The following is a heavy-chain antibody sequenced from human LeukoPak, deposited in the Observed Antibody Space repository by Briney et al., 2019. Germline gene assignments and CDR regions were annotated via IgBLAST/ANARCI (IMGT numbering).Heavy chain of an antibody. J-gene: IGHJ4*02. CDR1: AFTFSSYG. CDR2: IRYDGSNK. V-gene: IGHV3-30*02. D-gene: IGHD5-12*01. CDR3: ANPAGLRLYYFDY. Sequence: GGSLRLSCAASAFTFSSYGMHWVRQAPGKGLEWVAFIRYDGSNKYYADSVKGRFTISRDNSKNTLYLQMNSLRAEDTAVYYCANPAGLRLYYFDYWGQGTLVTVSS.